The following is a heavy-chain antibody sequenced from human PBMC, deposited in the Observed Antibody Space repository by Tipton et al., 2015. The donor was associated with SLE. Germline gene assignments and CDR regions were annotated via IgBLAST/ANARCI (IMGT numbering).Heavy chain of an antibody. CDR3: ARHSGLSSPIDY. J-gene: IGHJ4*02. CDR1: GGSIRSVGYY. D-gene: IGHD6-25*01. V-gene: IGHV4-39*07. CDR2: LYYGATT. Sequence: TLSLTCTVSGGSIRSVGYYWGWICLPPGKGLEWIGSLYYGATTYRNPSLESRVTISADPSENLFSLKLTSVTAADAAVYYCARHSGLSSPIDYWGQGTLVTVSS.